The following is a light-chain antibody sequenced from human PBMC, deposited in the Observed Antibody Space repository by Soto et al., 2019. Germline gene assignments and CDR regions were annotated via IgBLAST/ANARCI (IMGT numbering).Light chain of an antibody. V-gene: IGKV1-33*01. CDR2: DAS. CDR3: QQYDNLFT. J-gene: IGKJ3*01. Sequence: DIQMTQSPSSLSASVGDRVTITCQASQDISNYLNWYQQKPGKAPKLLIFDASNLEIGVPSRFSGGGSGTDFTLTISSLQPEAIATYYFQQYDNLFTFGPGTKVD. CDR1: QDISNY.